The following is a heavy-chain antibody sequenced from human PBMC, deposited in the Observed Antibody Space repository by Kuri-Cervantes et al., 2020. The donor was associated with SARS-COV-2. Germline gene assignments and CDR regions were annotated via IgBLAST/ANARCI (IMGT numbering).Heavy chain of an antibody. D-gene: IGHD3-10*01. Sequence: ASVKVSCKVSGYTLTELSTHWVRQAPGKGLEWMGGFDPEDGETIYAQKFQGRVTMTEDTSTDTAYMELSSLRSEDTAVYYCARGPGGLLWFGEPEYYYYGMDVWGQGTTVTVSS. V-gene: IGHV1-24*01. CDR3: ARGPGGLLWFGEPEYYYYGMDV. J-gene: IGHJ6*02. CDR1: GYTLTELS. CDR2: FDPEDGET.